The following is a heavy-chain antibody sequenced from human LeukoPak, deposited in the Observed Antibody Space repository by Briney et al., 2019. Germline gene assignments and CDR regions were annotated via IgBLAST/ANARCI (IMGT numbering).Heavy chain of an antibody. D-gene: IGHD5-24*01. CDR2: ISYDGSNK. V-gene: IGHV3-30-3*01. J-gene: IGHJ4*02. CDR1: GFTFSSYA. Sequence: GGSLRLSCAASGFTFSSYAMHWVRQAPGKGLEWVAVISYDGSNKYYADSVKGRFTISRDNSKNTRYLQMNSLRAEDTAVYYCARDLGRDGLGSDYWGQGTLVTVSS. CDR3: ARDLGRDGLGSDY.